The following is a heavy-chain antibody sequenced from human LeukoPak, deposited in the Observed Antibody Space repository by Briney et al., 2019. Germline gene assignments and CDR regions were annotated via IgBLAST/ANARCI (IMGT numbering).Heavy chain of an antibody. CDR3: ASGEYSSSLDY. D-gene: IGHD6-6*01. J-gene: IGHJ4*02. CDR1: GYIFTNSG. CDR2: ISAYNGNT. Sequence: ASVKVSCKASGYIFTNSGISWVRQAPGQGLEWMGWISAYNGNTNYAQKLQGRVTMTTDTSTSTAYMELRSLRSDDTAVYYCASGEYSSSLDYWGQGTLVTVSS. V-gene: IGHV1-18*01.